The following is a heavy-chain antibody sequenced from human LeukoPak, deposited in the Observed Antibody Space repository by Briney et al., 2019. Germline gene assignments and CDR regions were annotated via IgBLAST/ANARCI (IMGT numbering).Heavy chain of an antibody. CDR3: ARGPMDSGYTYFDY. J-gene: IGHJ4*02. CDR2: LYYSGST. Sequence: PSETLSLTCTVSGGSISSFYWSWIRQPPGKGLELIGYLYYSGSTNYNPSLKSRVTISVDTSKNQFSLKLSSVTAADTAMYYCARGPMDSGYTYFDYWGQGTLVSVAS. CDR1: GGSISSFY. V-gene: IGHV4-59*01. D-gene: IGHD5-12*01.